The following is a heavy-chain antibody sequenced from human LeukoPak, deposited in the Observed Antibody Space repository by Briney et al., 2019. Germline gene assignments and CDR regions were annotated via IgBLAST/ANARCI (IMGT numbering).Heavy chain of an antibody. D-gene: IGHD3-16*01. Sequence: GGSLRLSCAASGFTFSNYWMGWVGQAPGKGLEWVSTISSSSTYIYYADSVKGRFTSSRDNAENSVYLQMDSLRGDDTAVYYCAGELSLGAPGGFDYWGQGTLVTVSS. CDR1: GFTFSNYW. CDR2: ISSSSTYI. J-gene: IGHJ4*02. CDR3: AGELSLGAPGGFDY. V-gene: IGHV3-21*01.